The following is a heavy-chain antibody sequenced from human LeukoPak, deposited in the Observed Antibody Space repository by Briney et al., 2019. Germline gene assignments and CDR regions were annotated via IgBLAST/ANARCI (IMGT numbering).Heavy chain of an antibody. CDR3: AKGDNWNYPYYFDY. Sequence: PGGTLRLSCAASGFTFSSFGMSWVRQAPGKGLEWVSAISGSGGSTYYADSVKGRFTISRDNSKNTLYLQMNSLRAEDTAVYYCAKGDNWNYPYYFDYGGQGTLVTVSS. V-gene: IGHV3-23*01. J-gene: IGHJ4*02. CDR2: ISGSGGST. D-gene: IGHD1-7*01. CDR1: GFTFSSFG.